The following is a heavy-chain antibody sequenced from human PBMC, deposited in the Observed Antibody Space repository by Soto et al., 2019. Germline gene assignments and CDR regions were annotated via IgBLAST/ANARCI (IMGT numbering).Heavy chain of an antibody. CDR1: HSTTISHG. D-gene: IGHD6-19*01. CDR2: VRAYNGNT. J-gene: IGHJ5*02. CDR3: GRAVGYSSGSRGCLGP. V-gene: IGHV1-18*01. Sequence: ARENSSSTASHSTTISHGITWVQEPAHGGVGWIGCVRAYNGNTNYAQNHQGRVTRTTDTSTSTAYMELRSLRSDDTAVYYCGRAVGYSSGSRGCLGPWGQGILVTVSS.